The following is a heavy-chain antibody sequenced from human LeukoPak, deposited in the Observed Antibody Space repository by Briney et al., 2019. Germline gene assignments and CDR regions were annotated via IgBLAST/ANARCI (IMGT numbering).Heavy chain of an antibody. D-gene: IGHD1-1*01. J-gene: IGHJ4*02. CDR1: GGTFNSYA. CDR3: ARGPELERFDY. V-gene: IGHV1-69*05. Sequence: ASVKVSCKASGGTFNSYAISWVRQAPGQGLEWMGGIIPIFGTANYAQKFQGRVTITTDESTSTAYMELSSLRSEDTAVYYCARGPELERFDYWGQGTLVTVSS. CDR2: IIPIFGTA.